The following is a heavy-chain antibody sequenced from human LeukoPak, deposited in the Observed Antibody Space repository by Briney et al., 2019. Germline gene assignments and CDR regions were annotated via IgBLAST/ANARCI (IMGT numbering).Heavy chain of an antibody. Sequence: GSLRLSCAASGFTFSLYEMNWVRQAPGKGLEWVSYISSSGSTIYYADSVKGRFTISRDNAKNSLYLQMNSLRAEDTAVYYCARTTYSNYGNYFDYWGQGTLVTVSS. D-gene: IGHD4-11*01. J-gene: IGHJ4*02. CDR3: ARTTYSNYGNYFDY. CDR2: ISSSGSTI. CDR1: GFTFSLYE. V-gene: IGHV3-48*03.